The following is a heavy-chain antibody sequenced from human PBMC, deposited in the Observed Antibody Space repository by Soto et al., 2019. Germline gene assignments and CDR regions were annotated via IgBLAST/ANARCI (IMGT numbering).Heavy chain of an antibody. Sequence: SETLSLTCTVSGGSISSYYWSWIRQPPGKGLEWIGDIYYSGSTNYNPSLKSRVTISVDTSKNQFSLKLSSVTAADTAVYYCARGHKRVYYYGMDVCGQGTTVTVSS. J-gene: IGHJ6*02. CDR3: ARGHKRVYYYGMDV. V-gene: IGHV4-59*12. CDR1: GGSISSYY. CDR2: IYYSGST. D-gene: IGHD6-13*01.